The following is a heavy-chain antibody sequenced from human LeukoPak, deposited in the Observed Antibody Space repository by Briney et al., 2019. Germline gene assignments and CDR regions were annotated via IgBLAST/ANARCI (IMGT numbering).Heavy chain of an antibody. Sequence: GGSLRLSCAASGFPFSGSWMDWVRQAPGKRMEWVANIKQDGSVKHYADSVKGRFTISRDNAKNSLFLQMSGLRAEDTAVYYCSRSLDYWGQGALVTVSS. V-gene: IGHV3-7*01. J-gene: IGHJ4*02. CDR3: SRSLDY. CDR2: IKQDGSVK. CDR1: GFPFSGSW.